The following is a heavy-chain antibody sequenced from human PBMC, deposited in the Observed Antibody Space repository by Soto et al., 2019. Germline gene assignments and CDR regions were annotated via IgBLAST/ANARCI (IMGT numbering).Heavy chain of an antibody. CDR3: AKGRGALTVVSNWFDP. CDR2: INWNSGIT. J-gene: IGHJ5*02. CDR1: GFTFEDHA. V-gene: IGHV3-9*01. Sequence: EVQLVESGGGLVQPGRSLRLSCAAIGFTFEDHAMHWIRQVPGKGLEWVAGINWNSGITGYADSVKGRFTISRDNANNSLHLEMISLKTEDTAFYYCAKGRGALTVVSNWFDPWGQGTLVTVSS. D-gene: IGHD3-22*01.